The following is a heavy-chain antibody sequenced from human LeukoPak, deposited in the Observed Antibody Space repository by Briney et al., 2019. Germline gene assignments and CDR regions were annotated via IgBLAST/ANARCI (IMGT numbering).Heavy chain of an antibody. V-gene: IGHV4-34*01. D-gene: IGHD2-15*01. CDR1: GGSFSGYY. Sequence: PSETLSLTCAVYGGSFSGYYWSWIRQPPGKGLEWIGEINHSGSTNYNPSLKSRVTISVDTSKNQFSLKLSSVTAADTAVYYCARCGYCSGGSCYSLNWFDPWGQGTLVTVSS. J-gene: IGHJ5*02. CDR2: INHSGST. CDR3: ARCGYCSGGSCYSLNWFDP.